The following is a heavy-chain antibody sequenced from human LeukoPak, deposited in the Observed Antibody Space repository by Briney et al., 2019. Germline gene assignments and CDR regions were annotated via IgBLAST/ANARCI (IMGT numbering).Heavy chain of an antibody. CDR3: ARDRGIVGTTGYYYMDV. J-gene: IGHJ6*03. Sequence: GGSLRLSCVASGFSFSDYYMSWIRQAPGKGLEWVSYIGSTIYYADSVKGRFTISRDNAKNSLYLQMNSLRAEDTAVYYCARDRGIVGTTGYYYMDVWGKGTTVTVSS. CDR1: GFSFSDYY. D-gene: IGHD1-26*01. CDR2: IGSTI. V-gene: IGHV3-11*04.